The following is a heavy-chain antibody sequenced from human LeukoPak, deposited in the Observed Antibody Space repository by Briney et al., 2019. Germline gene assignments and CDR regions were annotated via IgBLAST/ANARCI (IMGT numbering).Heavy chain of an antibody. Sequence: GGSLRLSCAASGFTFSSYSMNWVRQAPGKGLEWVSVIYSGGSTYYADSVKGRFTISRDNSKNTLYLQMNSLRAEDTAVYYCARGPVVAATLGEFDYWGQGTLVTVSS. J-gene: IGHJ4*02. CDR1: GFTFSSYS. CDR2: IYSGGST. V-gene: IGHV3-66*01. D-gene: IGHD2-15*01. CDR3: ARGPVVAATLGEFDY.